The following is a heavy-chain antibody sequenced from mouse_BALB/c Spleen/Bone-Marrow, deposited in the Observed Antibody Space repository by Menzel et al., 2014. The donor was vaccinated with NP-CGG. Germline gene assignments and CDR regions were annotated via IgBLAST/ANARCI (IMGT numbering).Heavy chain of an antibody. V-gene: IGHV1-14*01. J-gene: IGHJ4*01. Sequence: EVQVVESGPELVKPGASVTMSCKASGYTFTSYIMHWVKQKHGQGLEWIGYLNPYNDGTKYNEKFKGKATLTSGKSSSTAYMELSSLTSDDSAVYYCARRWLPYAMEYWGQGTSVTVAT. D-gene: IGHD2-3*01. CDR2: LNPYNDGT. CDR1: GYTFTSYI. CDR3: ARRWLPYAMEY.